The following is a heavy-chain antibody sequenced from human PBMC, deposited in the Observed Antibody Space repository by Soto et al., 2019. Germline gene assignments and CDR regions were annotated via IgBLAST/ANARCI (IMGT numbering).Heavy chain of an antibody. CDR1: GFTVSSHA. CDR3: APHVSCSGGSCQYDAFAI. Sequence: EVQVLESGGGLVQPGGSLRLSCEGSGFTVSSHAMTWIRQAPGKGPEWVSTITADGGTDYADSVKGRFAMSRYTSESTLYLQMNSLGAEDTAAYYCAPHVSCSGGSCQYDAFAIRGQGTMVTVSS. V-gene: IGHV3-23*01. D-gene: IGHD2-15*01. J-gene: IGHJ3*02. CDR2: ITADGGT.